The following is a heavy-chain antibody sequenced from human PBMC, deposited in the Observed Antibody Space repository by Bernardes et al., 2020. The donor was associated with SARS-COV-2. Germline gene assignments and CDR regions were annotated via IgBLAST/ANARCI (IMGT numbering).Heavy chain of an antibody. CDR3: VRYGSGTYYYYYGMDV. J-gene: IGHJ6*02. V-gene: IGHV3-7*01. CDR2: IKEDGGEK. Sequence: GSLRLSCAASGFTFRNYWMSWVRQAPGKGLEWVANIKEDGGEKDYVDSVKGRFTISRDNARNSLFLQMNSLRAEDTAVYYCVRYGSGTYYYYYGMDVWGQGTTVTVSS. D-gene: IGHD3-10*01. CDR1: GFTFRNYW.